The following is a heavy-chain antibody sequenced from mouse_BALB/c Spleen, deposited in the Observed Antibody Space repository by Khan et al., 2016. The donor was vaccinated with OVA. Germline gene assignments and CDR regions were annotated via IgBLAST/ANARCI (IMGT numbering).Heavy chain of an antibody. V-gene: IGHV3-2*02. CDR2: LSYSGST. CDR1: GYSISSDYA. Sequence: EVKLLESGPGLVKPSQSLSLTCTVTGYSISSDYAWNWIRQFPGNKLEWMGYLSYSGSTSYNPSLKSRISITRDTSKNQFFLQLNSVTTEDTATYYGARSIMANWGQGTTLTVSS. CDR3: ARSIMAN. J-gene: IGHJ2*01.